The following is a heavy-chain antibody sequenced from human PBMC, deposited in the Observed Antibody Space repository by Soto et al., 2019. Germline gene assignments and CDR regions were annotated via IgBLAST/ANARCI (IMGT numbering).Heavy chain of an antibody. D-gene: IGHD3-3*01. CDR3: ARHYYDFWSGDYYGMDV. CDR1: GGSISSSSYY. CDR2: IYYSGST. V-gene: IGHV4-39*01. Sequence: SETLSLTCTVSGGSISSSSYYWGWIRQPPGKGLEWIGSIYYSGSTYYNPSLKSRVTISVDTSKNQFSPKLSSVTAADTAVYYCARHYYDFWSGDYYGMDVWGQGTTVTV. J-gene: IGHJ6*02.